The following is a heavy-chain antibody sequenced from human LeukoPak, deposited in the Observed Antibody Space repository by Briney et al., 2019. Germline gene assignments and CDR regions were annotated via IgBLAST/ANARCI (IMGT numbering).Heavy chain of an antibody. J-gene: IGHJ4*02. CDR1: GYTFTTYG. D-gene: IGHD6-19*01. Sequence: ASVKVSCKASGYTFTTYGISWVRQAPGQGPEWMGWISTYSGNTHYAQELQGRVTLTTDTSTSTAYMDLRSLRSDDTAVYYCARDGPSYSSGNFDYWGQGTLVTVSS. CDR2: ISTYSGNT. CDR3: ARDGPSYSSGNFDY. V-gene: IGHV1-18*01.